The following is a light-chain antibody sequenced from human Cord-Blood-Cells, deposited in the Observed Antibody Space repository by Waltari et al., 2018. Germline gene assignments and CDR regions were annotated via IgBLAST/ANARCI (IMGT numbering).Light chain of an antibody. CDR2: WAS. J-gene: IGKJ4*01. CDR3: QQYYSTPLT. CDR1: QSVLYSSNNKNY. Sequence: DIVMTQSQASLAVYLGERATINCKSSQSVLYSSNNKNYLAWYQQKPGQPPKLLIYWASTRESGVPVRFSGSGSGTDFTLTISSLQAEDVAVYYCQQYYSTPLTFGGGTKVEIK. V-gene: IGKV4-1*01.